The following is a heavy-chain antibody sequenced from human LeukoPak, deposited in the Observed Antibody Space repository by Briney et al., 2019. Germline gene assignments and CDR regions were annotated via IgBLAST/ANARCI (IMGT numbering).Heavy chain of an antibody. V-gene: IGHV5-51*01. J-gene: IGHJ3*02. CDR1: GYSFTSYW. CDR3: ASAIGDPRMGQQLVESADAFDI. Sequence: GESLEISCKGSGYSFTSYWIGWVRQMPGKGLEWMGIIYPGDSDTRYSPSFQGQVTISADKSISTAYLQWSSLKASDTAMYYCASAIGDPRMGQQLVESADAFDIWGQGTMVTVSS. D-gene: IGHD6-13*01. CDR2: IYPGDSDT.